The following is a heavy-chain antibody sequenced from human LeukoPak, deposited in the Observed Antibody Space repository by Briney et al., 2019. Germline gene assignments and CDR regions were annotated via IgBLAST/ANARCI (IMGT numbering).Heavy chain of an antibody. CDR3: ARGYFDRSGYSNPFDL. CDR2: IYYSGST. J-gene: IGHJ4*02. CDR1: GASISSSY. V-gene: IGHV4-59*01. D-gene: IGHD3-22*01. Sequence: SETLSLTCTVSGASISSSYWSWIRQSPGKGLEWIGYIYYSGSTNYNPSLNSRVTMSVDTSKNQFSLRLSSVTAADTAVYYCARGYFDRSGYSNPFDLWGQGALVTVSS.